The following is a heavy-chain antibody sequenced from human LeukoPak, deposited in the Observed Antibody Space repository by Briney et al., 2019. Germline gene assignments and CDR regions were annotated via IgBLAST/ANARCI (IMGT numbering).Heavy chain of an antibody. J-gene: IGHJ4*02. CDR3: ARVDSSGWYRVPS. D-gene: IGHD6-19*01. V-gene: IGHV4-39*07. CDR1: GGSISSYY. CDR2: IYYSGST. Sequence: SETLSLTCTVSGGSISSYYWGWIRQPPGKGLEWIGSIYYSGSTYYNPSLKSRVTISVDTSRNQFSLKLSSVTAADTAVYYCARVDSSGWYRVPSWGQGTLVTVSS.